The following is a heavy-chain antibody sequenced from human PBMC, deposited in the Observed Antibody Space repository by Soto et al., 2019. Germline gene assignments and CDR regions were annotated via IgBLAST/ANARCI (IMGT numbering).Heavy chain of an antibody. J-gene: IGHJ4*02. CDR3: VRGHGNFDY. CDR2: IYYSGST. CDR1: GGSISSADYY. V-gene: IGHV4-30-4*01. D-gene: IGHD4-17*01. Sequence: SETLSLTCSVSGGSISSADYYWSWIRQPPGKGLEWIGYIYYSGSTYYNPSLKSRITMSIDTSKNQFSLELSSVTAADTAVYYCVRGHGNFDYWGQGTLVTVS.